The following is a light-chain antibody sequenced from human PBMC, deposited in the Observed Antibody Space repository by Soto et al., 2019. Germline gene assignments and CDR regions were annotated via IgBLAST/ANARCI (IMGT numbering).Light chain of an antibody. CDR3: GACDSSLIGVV. Sequence: QSVLTQPPSVSGAPGQRVTISCSGSSSNIGGNYVDWYQQLPGTAPKLLIYYNNKRPSGVPDRFSGSKSGTSASLAITGLQAEDEADYYCGACDSSLIGVVFGGGTKLTVL. J-gene: IGLJ2*01. CDR1: SSNIGGNY. CDR2: YNN. V-gene: IGLV1-40*01.